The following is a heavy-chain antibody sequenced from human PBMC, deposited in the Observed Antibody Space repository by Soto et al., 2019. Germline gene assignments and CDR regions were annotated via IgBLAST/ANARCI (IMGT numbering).Heavy chain of an antibody. CDR2: ISYDGRNK. Sequence: SLRLACAPSAFTFTSYPMHSVREAQGKGLEWEAVISYDGRNKYYADSVKGRFTISRDNSKNTLYLQMNSLRAEDTAVYYCASSNTGHGDYWGQGTLVT. D-gene: IGHD3-10*01. V-gene: IGHV3-30*04. CDR1: AFTFTSYP. J-gene: IGHJ4*02. CDR3: ASSNTGHGDY.